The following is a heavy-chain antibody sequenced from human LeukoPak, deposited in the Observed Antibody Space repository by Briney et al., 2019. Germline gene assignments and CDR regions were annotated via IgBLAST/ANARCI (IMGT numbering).Heavy chain of an antibody. CDR2: INPSGGST. CDR1: GYTFTSYY. V-gene: IGHV1-46*01. CDR3: ARTNGTTGYEYYYYMDV. J-gene: IGHJ6*03. D-gene: IGHD1-1*01. Sequence: ASAKVSCKASGYTFTSYYMHWVRQAPGQGLEWMGIINPSGGSTSYAQKFQGRVTMTRDMSTSTVYMELSSLRSEDTAMYYCARTNGTTGYEYYYYMDVWGKGTTVTVSS.